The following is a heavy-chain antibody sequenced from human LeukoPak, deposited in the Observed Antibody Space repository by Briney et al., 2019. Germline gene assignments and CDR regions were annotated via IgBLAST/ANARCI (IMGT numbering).Heavy chain of an antibody. J-gene: IGHJ4*02. V-gene: IGHV3-53*01. CDR2: IYSGGST. CDR3: AGGLSYGDYDY. D-gene: IGHD4-17*01. CDR1: GFTVSSNS. Sequence: PGGSLRLSCAASGFTVSSNSMTWVRQAPGKGLEWVSLIYSGGSTYYADSVKGRFAISRDNAKNSLYLQMNSLRAEDTAVYYCAGGLSYGDYDYWGQGTLVTVSS.